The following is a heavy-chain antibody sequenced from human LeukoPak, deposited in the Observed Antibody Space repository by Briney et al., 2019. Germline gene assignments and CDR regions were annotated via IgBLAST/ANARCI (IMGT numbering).Heavy chain of an antibody. CDR2: INSGGSST. CDR1: GFTFSSYW. Sequence: GGSLRLSCAASGFTFSSYWMHWVRQAPGKGLVWVSRINSGGSSTSYADSVKGRFTISRDNAKNTLYLQMNSLRAEDTAVYYCAIAYYYYYMDVWGKGTTVTVSS. CDR3: AIAYYYYYMDV. J-gene: IGHJ6*03. V-gene: IGHV3-74*01.